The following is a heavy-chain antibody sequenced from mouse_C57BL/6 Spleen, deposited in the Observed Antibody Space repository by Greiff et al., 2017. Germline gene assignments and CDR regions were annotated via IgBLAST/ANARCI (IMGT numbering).Heavy chain of an antibody. V-gene: IGHV1-81*01. J-gene: IGHJ4*01. D-gene: IGHD2-1*01. CDR2: IYPRSGNT. Sequence: QVQLQQSGAELARPGASVKLSCKASGYTFTSYGISWVKQRTGQGLEWIGEIYPRSGNTYYNEKFKGKATLTADKSSSTAYMELRSLTSEDSAVYFCLYGNAFAMDYWGQGTSVTVSA. CDR3: LYGNAFAMDY. CDR1: GYTFTSYG.